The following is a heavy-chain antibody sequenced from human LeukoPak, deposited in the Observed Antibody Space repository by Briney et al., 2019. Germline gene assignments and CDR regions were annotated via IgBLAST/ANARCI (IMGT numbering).Heavy chain of an antibody. V-gene: IGHV4-59*01. CDR1: GGSFSGYC. CDR2: IYYRGST. D-gene: IGHD3-10*01. J-gene: IGHJ4*02. CDR3: AAAAYGSGSYTVDY. Sequence: PSETLSLTCAVYGGSFSGYCWSWIRQPPGKGLEWIGYIYYRGSTKYNPSLKSRVTISVDTSNNQFSLKLSSVTAADTAVYYCAAAAYGSGSYTVDYWGQGTLVTVSS.